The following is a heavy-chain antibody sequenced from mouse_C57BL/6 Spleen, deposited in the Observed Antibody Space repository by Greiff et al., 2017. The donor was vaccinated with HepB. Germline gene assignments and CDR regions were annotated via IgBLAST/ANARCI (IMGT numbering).Heavy chain of an antibody. Sequence: VQLQQPGTELVKPGASVKLSCKASGYTFTSYWMHWVKQRPGQGLEWIGNINPSNGGTNYNEKFKSKATLTADKSSSTAYMQLSSLTSEDSAVYYCARDYYGSRGYFDIWGTGTTVTVSS. CDR2: INPSNGGT. CDR3: ARDYYGSRGYFDI. J-gene: IGHJ1*03. CDR1: GYTFTSYW. D-gene: IGHD1-1*01. V-gene: IGHV1-53*01.